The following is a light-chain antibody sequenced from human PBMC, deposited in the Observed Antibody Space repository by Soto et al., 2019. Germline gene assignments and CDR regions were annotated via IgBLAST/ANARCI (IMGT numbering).Light chain of an antibody. V-gene: IGKV3-15*01. CDR1: QSVSSN. CDR2: GAS. CDR3: QQYNNLPT. Sequence: VMTQSPATLSVSPGERATFSCRASQSVSSNLAWYQQKPGQAPRLLIYGASTRATGIPARFSGSGSGTEFTLTISSLQAEDFGVYYCQQYNNLPTFAGGTKVDIK. J-gene: IGKJ4*01.